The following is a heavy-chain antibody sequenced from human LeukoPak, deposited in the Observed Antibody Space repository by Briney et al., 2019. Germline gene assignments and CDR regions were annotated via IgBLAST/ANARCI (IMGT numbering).Heavy chain of an antibody. J-gene: IGHJ4*02. V-gene: IGHV3-15*01. CDR3: STEGYCSGGSCAGFDH. Sequence: GGSLRLSCAASGFTFSSAWMSWVRQAPGKGLEWVARIKSKTDGGTTDYAAPVKGRFTISRDDSKNTVYLQMNSLKTEGTALYYCSTEGYCSGGSCAGFDHWGQGTLVTVSS. D-gene: IGHD2-15*01. CDR1: GFTFSSAW. CDR2: IKSKTDGGTT.